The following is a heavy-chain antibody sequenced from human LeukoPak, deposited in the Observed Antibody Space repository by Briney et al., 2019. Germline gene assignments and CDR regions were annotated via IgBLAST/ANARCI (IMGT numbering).Heavy chain of an antibody. Sequence: GGSLRLSCAASGFSFSLFSFNWVRQAPGKGLEWLSYIRSSSSFADSVKGRFTISRDNAKNSLFLRMNSLRAEDTAVYYCVRDLAYAFDIWGQGTMVTVSS. CDR1: GFSFSLFS. CDR2: IRSSSS. V-gene: IGHV3-48*01. CDR3: VRDLAYAFDI. J-gene: IGHJ3*02.